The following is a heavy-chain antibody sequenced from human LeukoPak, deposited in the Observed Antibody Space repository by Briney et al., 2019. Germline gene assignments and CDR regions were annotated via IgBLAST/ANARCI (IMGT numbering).Heavy chain of an antibody. J-gene: IGHJ4*02. CDR2: IYHSGST. CDR1: GGSISSSSYY. D-gene: IGHD1-26*01. V-gene: IGHV4-39*07. Sequence: SETLSLTCTVSGGSISSSSYYWGWIRQPPGKGLEWIGEIYHSGSTNYNPSLKSRVTISVDKSKNQFSLKLSSVTAADTAVYYCAWTGIVGATNIDCWGQGTLVTVSS. CDR3: AWTGIVGATNIDC.